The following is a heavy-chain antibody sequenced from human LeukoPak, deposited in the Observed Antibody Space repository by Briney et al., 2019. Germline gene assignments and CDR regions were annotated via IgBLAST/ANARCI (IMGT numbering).Heavy chain of an antibody. CDR2: IYHSGST. D-gene: IGHD3-22*01. CDR3: ARDRSSGYYPFFDY. Sequence: SETLSLTCTVSGYSISSGYYWGWIRQPPGKGLEWIGSIYHSGSTYYNPSLKSRVTISVDTSKNQFSLKLSSVTAADTAVYYYARDRSSGYYPFFDYWGQGTLVTVSS. CDR1: GYSISSGYY. V-gene: IGHV4-38-2*02. J-gene: IGHJ4*02.